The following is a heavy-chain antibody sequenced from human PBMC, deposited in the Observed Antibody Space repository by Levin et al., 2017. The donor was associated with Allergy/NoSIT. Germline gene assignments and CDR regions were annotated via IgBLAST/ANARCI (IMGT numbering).Heavy chain of an antibody. J-gene: IGHJ4*02. D-gene: IGHD3-22*01. CDR3: VKASTSLSGYDFDY. CDR1: GFTFDDYA. V-gene: IGHV3-9*01. CDR2: ISWNSAII. Sequence: SLKISCAASGFTFDDYAMHWVRQAPGKGLEWVSGISWNSAIIDYVDSVKGRFTISRDNAENSLYLQMNSLTPDDTALYYCVKASTSLSGYDFDYWGQGTLVVVSS.